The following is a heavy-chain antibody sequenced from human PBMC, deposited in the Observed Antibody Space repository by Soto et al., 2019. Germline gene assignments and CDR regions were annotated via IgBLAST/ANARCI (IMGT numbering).Heavy chain of an antibody. J-gene: IGHJ5*02. Sequence: GGALRLSCAASGFTFSSDWMHWVRQAPGKGLVWVSRINIDGSSTSYADSVKGRFTISRDNAKNTLYLQMNSLRAEDTAVYYCARDPTPSGYSQRGIDPWGQGTLVTVSS. V-gene: IGHV3-74*01. CDR1: GFTFSSDW. CDR3: ARDPTPSGYSQRGIDP. D-gene: IGHD3-22*01. CDR2: INIDGSST.